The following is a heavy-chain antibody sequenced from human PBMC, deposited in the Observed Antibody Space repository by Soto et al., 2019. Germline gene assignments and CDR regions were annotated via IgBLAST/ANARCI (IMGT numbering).Heavy chain of an antibody. CDR2: ISGSGGST. V-gene: IGHV3-23*01. CDR3: AKGRGYSGYEFDY. Sequence: EVQLLESGGGLVQPGGSLRLSCAASGFTFSSYARSWVRQAPGKGLEWVSAISGSGGSTYYADSVKGRFTISRDNSKNTLYLQMNSLRAEDTAVYYCAKGRGYSGYEFDYWGQGTLVTVSS. D-gene: IGHD5-12*01. CDR1: GFTFSSYA. J-gene: IGHJ4*02.